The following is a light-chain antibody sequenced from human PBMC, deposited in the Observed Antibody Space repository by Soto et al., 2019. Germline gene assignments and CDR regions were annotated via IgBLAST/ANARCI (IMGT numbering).Light chain of an antibody. Sequence: AIQFTHAPSFLSASVGDRVTLTFRVSQGISSALAWYQQKPGKAPKLLIYDASSLESGVPSRFSGSGSGTDFTLTISSLQPEDFATYYCKQFNNYINFGQGTRLEIK. CDR1: QGISSA. V-gene: IGKV1D-13*01. CDR2: DAS. J-gene: IGKJ5*01. CDR3: KQFNNYIN.